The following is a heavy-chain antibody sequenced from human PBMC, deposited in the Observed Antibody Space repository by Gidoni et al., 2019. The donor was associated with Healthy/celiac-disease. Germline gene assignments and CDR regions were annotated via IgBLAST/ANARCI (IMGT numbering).Heavy chain of an antibody. CDR3: ARGAVVVTAIGGWYYYYGMDV. CDR1: GGSFSGYY. CDR2: INHSGST. V-gene: IGHV4-34*01. J-gene: IGHJ6*02. D-gene: IGHD2-21*02. Sequence: QVQLQQWGAGLLKPSETLSLTCAVYGGSFSGYYWSWIRQPPGKGLEWIGEINHSGSTNYNPSLKSRVTISVDTSKNQFSLKLSSVTAADTAVYYCARGAVVVTAIGGWYYYYGMDVWGQGTTVTVSS.